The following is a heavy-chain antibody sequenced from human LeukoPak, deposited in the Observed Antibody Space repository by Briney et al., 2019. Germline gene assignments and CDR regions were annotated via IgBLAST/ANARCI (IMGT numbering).Heavy chain of an antibody. CDR3: ARQGRISAFDL. J-gene: IGHJ4*02. V-gene: IGHV4-34*01. CDR1: VGSFSGYH. Sequence: PSETLSLTCAVYVGSFSGYHWSWIRQSPGKGLEWIGEINHSGDTNYSPSLKSRVTISSDTSKNQFSLRMASLTAADTAVYYCARQGRISAFDLWGQGNLVIVSS. CDR2: INHSGDT. D-gene: IGHD2-21*01.